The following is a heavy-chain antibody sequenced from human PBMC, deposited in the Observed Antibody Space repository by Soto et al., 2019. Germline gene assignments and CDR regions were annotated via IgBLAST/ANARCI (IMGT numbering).Heavy chain of an antibody. Sequence: SETLSLTCTVSGGSISSGGYYWNWIRQHPGKGLEWIGYIYYSRSTYYNPSLKSRVTISVDTSKNQFYLDLNSVTAADTAMYYCARNGDCTRPGCIVGWFDPWGPGTLVTVSS. CDR3: ARNGDCTRPGCIVGWFDP. V-gene: IGHV4-31*03. J-gene: IGHJ5*02. D-gene: IGHD2-8*01. CDR1: GGSISSGGYY. CDR2: IYYSRST.